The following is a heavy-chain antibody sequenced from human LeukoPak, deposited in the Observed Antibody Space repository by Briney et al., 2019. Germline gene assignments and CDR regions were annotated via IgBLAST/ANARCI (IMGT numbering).Heavy chain of an antibody. J-gene: IGHJ6*02. CDR1: GFTFSSYV. Sequence: PGGSLILSCSASGFTFSSYVLSWVRQAPGKGLEWVSAISGSGESIYYADSVKGRFTISRDNSKDTLYLQMNSLTAEDTAVYYCLRGVITEGYYYGMDVWGQGTTVTVSS. D-gene: IGHD3-10*01. V-gene: IGHV3-23*01. CDR2: ISGSGESI. CDR3: LRGVITEGYYYGMDV.